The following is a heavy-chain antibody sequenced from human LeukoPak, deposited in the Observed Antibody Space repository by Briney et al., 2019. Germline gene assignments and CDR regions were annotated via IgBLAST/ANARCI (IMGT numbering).Heavy chain of an antibody. Sequence: GGSLRLSCAASGFTFSSYAMSWVRQAPGKGLEWVSAISGSGGSTYYADSVKGRFTISRDNSKNTLYLQMNSLRAEDTAVYYCAKPRYYYDSSGRRKRDYYYYYMDVWGKGTTVTVSS. CDR2: ISGSGGST. V-gene: IGHV3-23*01. CDR1: GFTFSSYA. J-gene: IGHJ6*03. CDR3: AKPRYYYDSSGRRKRDYYYYYMDV. D-gene: IGHD3-22*01.